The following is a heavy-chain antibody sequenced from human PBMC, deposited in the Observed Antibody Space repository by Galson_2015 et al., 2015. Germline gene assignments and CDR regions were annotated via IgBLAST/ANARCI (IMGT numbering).Heavy chain of an antibody. Sequence: SVKVSCKASGYTFTSYAMHWVRQAPGQRLEWMGWINAGNGSTKYSQKFQGRVTITRDTSASTAYMELSSLRSEDTAVYYCAREAGGYGWYYFDYWGQGSLVTVSS. CDR2: INAGNGST. V-gene: IGHV1-3*01. D-gene: IGHD2-8*02. CDR3: AREAGGYGWYYFDY. CDR1: GYTFTSYA. J-gene: IGHJ4*02.